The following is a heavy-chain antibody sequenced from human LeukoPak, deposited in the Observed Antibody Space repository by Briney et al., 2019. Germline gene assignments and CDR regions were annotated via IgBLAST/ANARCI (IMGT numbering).Heavy chain of an antibody. CDR1: GFTLSSYW. V-gene: IGHV3-7*01. CDR3: AREAARVVAAHFDY. CDR2: IKQDGSEK. J-gene: IGHJ4*02. Sequence: GGSLRLSCAASGFTLSSYWMSWVRQAPGKGLEWGANIKQDGSEKYYVDSVKVRFTISRENAKNSLYLQMNSLRAEDTAVYYCAREAARVVAAHFDYWGQGTLVTVSS. D-gene: IGHD2-15*01.